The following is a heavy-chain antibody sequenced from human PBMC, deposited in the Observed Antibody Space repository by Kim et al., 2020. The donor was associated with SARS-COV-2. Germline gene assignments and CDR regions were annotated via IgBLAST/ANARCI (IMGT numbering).Heavy chain of an antibody. CDR2: IKRDGSGR. Sequence: IKRDGSGRYDGDSVKGRFTNSRDNAKGSVCLQMNSLGSEDTAVYYCEISGIWGQGTLVTVSS. V-gene: IGHV3-7*01. CDR3: EISGI. J-gene: IGHJ4*02.